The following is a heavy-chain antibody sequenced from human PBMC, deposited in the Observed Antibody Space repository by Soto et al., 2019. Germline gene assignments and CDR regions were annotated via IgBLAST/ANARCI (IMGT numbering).Heavy chain of an antibody. V-gene: IGHV3-21*01. J-gene: IGHJ5*02. D-gene: IGHD2-2*01. Sequence: AGGSLRLSCAASGFSFSNYGMNWVRQAPGKGLEWVSSISSSSSYISYADSVKGRFTISRDNAKNSVYLQMNSLRAEDTAVYYCARSDCTSTSCYVVWFDPWGQGTLVTVS. CDR1: GFSFSNYG. CDR3: ARSDCTSTSCYVVWFDP. CDR2: ISSSSSYI.